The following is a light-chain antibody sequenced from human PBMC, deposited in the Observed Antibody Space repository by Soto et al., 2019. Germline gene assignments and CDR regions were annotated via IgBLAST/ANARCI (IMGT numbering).Light chain of an antibody. CDR2: WAS. CDR3: HQYYSIPS. J-gene: IGKJ4*01. CDR1: QSVLYSSNNKNY. V-gene: IGKV4-1*01. Sequence: DIVMTQSPDSLAVSLGERATINCKSGQSVLYSSNNKNYLAWYQQKPGQPPKLLIHWASTRESGVPDRFSGSGSGTDFTLTISSLQAEDVAVYYCHQYYSIPSFGGGTKVEIK.